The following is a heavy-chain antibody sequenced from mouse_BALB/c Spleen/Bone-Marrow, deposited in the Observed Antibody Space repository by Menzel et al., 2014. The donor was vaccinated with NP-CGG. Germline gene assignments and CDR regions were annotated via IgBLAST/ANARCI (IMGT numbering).Heavy chain of an antibody. J-gene: IGHJ4*01. CDR2: IFPGTGTT. CDR3: ARRTYGKGYAMDY. D-gene: IGHD2-1*01. V-gene: IGHV1S132*01. Sequence: VQLQQSGAELVKPGASVKLSCKTSGYTFTSYWIQWVKQRPGQGLGWIGEIFPGTGTTYYNEKFKGKATLTIDTSSSTAYMQLSSLTSEDSAVYLCARRTYGKGYAMDYWGQGTSVTVSS. CDR1: GYTFTSYW.